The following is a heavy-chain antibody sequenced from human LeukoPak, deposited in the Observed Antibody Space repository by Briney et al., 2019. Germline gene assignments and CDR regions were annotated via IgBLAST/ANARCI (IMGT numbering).Heavy chain of an antibody. CDR3: ARISGGWYYFDY. J-gene: IGHJ4*02. Sequence: PSETLSLTCTVSGGSISSSSYYWGWIRQPPGKGLVWIGSIYYSGSTYYNPSLKSRVTISVDTSKNQFSLKLSSVSAADTAVYYCARISGGWYYFDYWGQGTLVTVSS. D-gene: IGHD6-19*01. V-gene: IGHV4-39*01. CDR1: GGSISSSSYY. CDR2: IYYSGST.